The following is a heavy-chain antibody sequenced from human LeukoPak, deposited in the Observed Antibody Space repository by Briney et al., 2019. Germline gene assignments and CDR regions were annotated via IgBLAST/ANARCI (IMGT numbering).Heavy chain of an antibody. J-gene: IGHJ4*02. CDR1: GFTFSSFA. CDR2: FSGTSTN. D-gene: IGHD6-19*01. CDR3: AKLKQWQPQRYFFEY. Sequence: GGSLRLSCAGSGFTFSSFAMSWVPQAPGKGLEGVSTFSGTSTNSYADAVKGRVTISRDNSKNALYLQMNSLRAEDTAVYYCAKLKQWQPQRYFFEYWGQGALVTVAS. V-gene: IGHV3-23*01.